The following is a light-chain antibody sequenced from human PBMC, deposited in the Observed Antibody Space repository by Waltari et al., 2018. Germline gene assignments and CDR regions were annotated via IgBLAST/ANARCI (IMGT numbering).Light chain of an antibody. Sequence: SYELTQPPSVSVSPGQTASVSCPGDTLGDKFVSWYQQKPGQSPVLVIYQDAMRPSGIPERFSASSSGNTATLTISETQAMDEADYHCQAWGSSTVLFGGGTKLTVL. CDR3: QAWGSSTVL. CDR1: TLGDKF. CDR2: QDA. J-gene: IGLJ2*01. V-gene: IGLV3-1*01.